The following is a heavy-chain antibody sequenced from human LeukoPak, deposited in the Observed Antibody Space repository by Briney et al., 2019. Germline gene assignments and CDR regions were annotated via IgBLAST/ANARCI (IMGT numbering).Heavy chain of an antibody. D-gene: IGHD3-22*01. CDR1: GGTFSSYA. Sequence: ASVKVSCKASGGTFSSYAISWVRQAPGQGLEWMGGIIPIFGTANYAQKFQGRVTITADESTSTAYIELSSLRSEDTAVYYCARRYDSSGYNSLGYFDYWGQGTLVTVSS. CDR2: IIPIFGTA. CDR3: ARRYDSSGYNSLGYFDY. J-gene: IGHJ4*02. V-gene: IGHV1-69*13.